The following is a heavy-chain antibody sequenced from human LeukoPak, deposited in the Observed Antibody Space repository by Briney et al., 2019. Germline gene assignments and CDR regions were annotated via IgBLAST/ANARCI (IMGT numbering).Heavy chain of an antibody. CDR3: AREAYYDSSGTSGYYYGMDV. J-gene: IGHJ6*02. V-gene: IGHV1-18*01. CDR2: ISAYNGNT. Sequence: ASVKVSCKASGYTFTSYGISWVRQAPGQGLEWMGWISAYNGNTNYAQKLQGRGTMTTDTSTSTAYMELRSLRSDDTAVYYCAREAYYDSSGTSGYYYGMDVWGQGTTVTVSS. D-gene: IGHD3-22*01. CDR1: GYTFTSYG.